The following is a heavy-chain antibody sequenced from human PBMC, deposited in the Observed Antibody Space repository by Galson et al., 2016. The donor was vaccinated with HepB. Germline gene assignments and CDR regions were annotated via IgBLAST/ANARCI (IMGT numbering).Heavy chain of an antibody. CDR2: ISGRGHNA. V-gene: IGHV3-23*01. CDR1: GFTFSAFA. Sequence: SLRLSCAASGFTFSAFALTWVRQAPGKGLEWVSGISGRGHNAYYADSVKGRFTIYRDNSRNTLYLQMKTRTVEDTAVYYCAKVDCGDCLNGFGPWGQGTLVSVSS. CDR3: AKVDCGDCLNGFGP. D-gene: IGHD2-21*02. J-gene: IGHJ5*02.